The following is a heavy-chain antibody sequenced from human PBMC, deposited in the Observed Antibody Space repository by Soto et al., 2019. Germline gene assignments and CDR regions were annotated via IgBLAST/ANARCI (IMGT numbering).Heavy chain of an antibody. V-gene: IGHV3-21*01. D-gene: IGHD2-8*02. J-gene: IGHJ3*02. CDR2: IANGDNHI. Sequence: EVQLVESGGGLVKPGGSPRLSCAASGFTFSDYSILWVRQAPGKGLEWLSFIANGDNHIFYSDSVKGRFTISRDNAKNSVYLQMNNLRADDTAVYYCARENGHCTGDGCNRGALDIWGQGTMVTVSS. CDR3: ARENGHCTGDGCNRGALDI. CDR1: GFTFSDYS.